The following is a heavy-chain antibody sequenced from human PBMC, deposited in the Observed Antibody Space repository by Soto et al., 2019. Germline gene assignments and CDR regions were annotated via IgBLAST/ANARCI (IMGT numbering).Heavy chain of an antibody. V-gene: IGHV4-34*01. Sequence: ETLSLTCAVYGGSFSGYYWSWIRQPPGKGLEWIGEINHSGSTNYNPSLKSRVTISVDTSKNQFSLKLSSVTAADTAVYYCARVIVGWELLSYYYGMDVWGQGTTVTVSS. CDR1: GGSFSGYY. CDR3: ARVIVGWELLSYYYGMDV. D-gene: IGHD1-26*01. CDR2: INHSGST. J-gene: IGHJ6*02.